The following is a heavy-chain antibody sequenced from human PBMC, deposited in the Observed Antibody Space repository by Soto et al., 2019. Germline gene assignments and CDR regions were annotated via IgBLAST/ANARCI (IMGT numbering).Heavy chain of an antibody. CDR1: GFTFSSYA. D-gene: IGHD4-4*01. CDR2: ISDDGSNK. J-gene: IGHJ4*02. CDR3: ARAYSNYDGGTYCFDY. V-gene: IGHV3-30*04. Sequence: GGSLRLSCAASGFTFSSYAMHWVRQAPGKGLEWVAVISDDGSNKYYADSVKGRFTISRDNSKNTLYLQMNSLRAEDTAVYYGARAYSNYDGGTYCFDYWGQGTLVTVSS.